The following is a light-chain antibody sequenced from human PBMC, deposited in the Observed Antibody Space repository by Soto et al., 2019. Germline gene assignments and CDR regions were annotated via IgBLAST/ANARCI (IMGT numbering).Light chain of an antibody. Sequence: MTQSPSSLSASVGDRVTITCRASQSISIYLNWYQQKPGKAPKFLIYAASSLQSGVPSRFSGSGSGTDFTLTISSLQPEDFATYYCQQSYSTPRLTFGGGTKVEIK. CDR2: AAS. CDR3: QQSYSTPRLT. J-gene: IGKJ4*01. V-gene: IGKV1-39*01. CDR1: QSISIY.